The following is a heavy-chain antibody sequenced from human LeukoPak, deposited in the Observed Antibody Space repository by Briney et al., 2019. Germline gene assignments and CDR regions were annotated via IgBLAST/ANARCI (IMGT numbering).Heavy chain of an antibody. J-gene: IGHJ4*02. Sequence: GGSLRLSCAASGFTFSSYGMHWVRQAPGKGLEWVAVISYDGSNKYYADSVKGRFTISRDNSKNTLYLQMNSLRAEDTAVYYCAKGGITMVRGVISLYTKFDYWGQGTLVTVSS. CDR1: GFTFSSYG. D-gene: IGHD3-10*01. V-gene: IGHV3-30*18. CDR2: ISYDGSNK. CDR3: AKGGITMVRGVISLYTKFDY.